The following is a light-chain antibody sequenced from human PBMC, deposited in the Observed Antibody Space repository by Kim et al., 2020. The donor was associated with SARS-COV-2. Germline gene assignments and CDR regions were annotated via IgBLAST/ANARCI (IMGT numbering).Light chain of an antibody. J-gene: IGLJ2*01. Sequence: QAGLTQPPSVSKGLRQTATLTCTGNSNNVGNQGASWLQHHQGHPPKVLSYRSNNRPSGISERLSASRSGNTASLTITGLQPEDEADYYCSAWDSSLNAVVFGGGTQLTVL. V-gene: IGLV10-54*01. CDR1: SNNVGNQG. CDR2: RSN. CDR3: SAWDSSLNAVV.